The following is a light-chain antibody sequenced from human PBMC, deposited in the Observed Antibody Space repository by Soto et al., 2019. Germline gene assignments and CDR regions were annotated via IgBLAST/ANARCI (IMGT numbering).Light chain of an antibody. CDR1: SSDVGGYNY. CDR3: CSYAYSNNFYFV. J-gene: IGLJ2*01. V-gene: IGLV2-8*01. CDR2: EVT. Sequence: QSALTQPPSASGSPGQSVTISCTGTSSDVGGYNYVSWYQQYPGRAPKLMIYEVTKRPSGVPDRFSGSKSGNTASLTVSGLQAEDEAEAYYCSYAYSNNFYFVFGGGTKLTVL.